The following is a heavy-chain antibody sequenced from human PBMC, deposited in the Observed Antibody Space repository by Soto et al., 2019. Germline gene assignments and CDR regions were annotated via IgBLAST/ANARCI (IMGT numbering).Heavy chain of an antibody. CDR2: INPSSGGT. CDR3: ARGGSEMATIIYYYYGMDV. J-gene: IGHJ6*02. Sequence: ASVKVSCKASGYTFTSYYIHWVRQAPGQGLEWMGIINPSSGGTSYAQKFQGRVTMTRDTSTSTAYMELSSLRSDDTAVYYCARGGSEMATIIYYYYGMDVWGQGTTVTVSS. V-gene: IGHV1-46*01. D-gene: IGHD5-12*01. CDR1: GYTFTSYY.